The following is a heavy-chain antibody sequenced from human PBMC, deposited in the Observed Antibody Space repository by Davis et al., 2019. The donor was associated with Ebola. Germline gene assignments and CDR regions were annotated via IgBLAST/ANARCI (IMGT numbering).Heavy chain of an antibody. CDR3: ARDLSGEFDS. J-gene: IGHJ5*01. CDR2: ISGGGGSA. V-gene: IGHV3-23*01. D-gene: IGHD5-12*01. CDR1: GLTFSNYA. Sequence: PGGSLRLSCAASGLTFSNYAMTWVRQAPGKGLEWVSVISGGGGSAYYADSVKGRFTISRDNSKKTVYLQMNSLRDEDTAVYYCARDLSGEFDSWGQGTLVTVSS.